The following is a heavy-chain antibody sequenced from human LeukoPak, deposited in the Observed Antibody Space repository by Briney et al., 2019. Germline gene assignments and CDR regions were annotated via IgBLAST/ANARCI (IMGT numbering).Heavy chain of an antibody. CDR3: ARTSSSSSGGDAFDI. CDR2: IYHSGST. J-gene: IGHJ3*02. V-gene: IGHV4-30-2*02. D-gene: IGHD6-6*01. Sequence: PSETLSLTCAVSGGSISSGGYSWSWIRQPPGKGLEWIGYIYHSGSTYYNPSLKSRVTISVDRSKNQFSLKLSSVTAADTAVYYCARTSSSSSGGDAFDIWGQGTMVTVSS. CDR1: GGSISSGGYS.